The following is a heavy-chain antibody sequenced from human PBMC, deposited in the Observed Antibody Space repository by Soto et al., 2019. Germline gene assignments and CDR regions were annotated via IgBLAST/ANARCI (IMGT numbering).Heavy chain of an antibody. V-gene: IGHV3-23*01. CDR2: ISGSGGST. CDR1: GFTFSRYA. Sequence: QPGGSLRRSCAASGFTFSRYAMSWVRQAPGKGLEWVSAISGSGGSTYYADSVKGRFTISRDNSRNTLYLQMNSLRAEDTAVYYCAKDPDYDFWSGYYGYWGQGTLVTVSS. D-gene: IGHD3-3*01. J-gene: IGHJ4*02. CDR3: AKDPDYDFWSGYYGY.